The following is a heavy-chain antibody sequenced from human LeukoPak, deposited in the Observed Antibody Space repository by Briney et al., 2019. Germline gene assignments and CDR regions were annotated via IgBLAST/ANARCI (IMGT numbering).Heavy chain of an antibody. CDR2: IYYSGST. Sequence: SQTLFLTCTVSGGSISSGGYYWSWIRQHPGKGLEWIGYIYYSGSTYYNPSLKSRVTISVDTSKNQFSLKLSSVTAADTAVYYCARDRMEYSSSWYEYYMDVWGKGTTVTVSS. J-gene: IGHJ6*03. D-gene: IGHD6-13*01. CDR1: GGSISSGGYY. CDR3: ARDRMEYSSSWYEYYMDV. V-gene: IGHV4-31*03.